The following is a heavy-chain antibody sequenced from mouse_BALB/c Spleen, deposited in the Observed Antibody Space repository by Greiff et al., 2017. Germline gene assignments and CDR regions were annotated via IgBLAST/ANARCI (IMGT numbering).Heavy chain of an antibody. Sequence: VQLQQSGAELAKPGASVKMSCKASGYTFTSYWMHWVKQRPGQGLEWIGYINPSTGYTEYNQKFKDKATLTADKSSSTAYMQLSSLTSEDSAVYYCARSLYDFDGAYWGQGTLVTVSA. J-gene: IGHJ3*01. CDR3: ARSLYDFDGAY. CDR1: GYTFTSYW. D-gene: IGHD2-4*01. V-gene: IGHV1-7*01. CDR2: INPSTGYT.